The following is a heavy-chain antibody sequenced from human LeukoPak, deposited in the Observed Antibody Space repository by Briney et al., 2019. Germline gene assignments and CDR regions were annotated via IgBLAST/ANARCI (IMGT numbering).Heavy chain of an antibody. CDR1: GFTFDDYA. CDR2: ISWNSGSI. D-gene: IGHD3-10*01. CDR3: ARDPTMVRGGEYYGMDV. V-gene: IGHV3-9*01. Sequence: GRSLRLSCAASGFTFDDYAMHWVRRAPGKGLEWVSGISWNSGSIGYADSVKGRFTISRDNAKNSLYLQMNSLRAEDTAVYYCARDPTMVRGGEYYGMDVWGQGTTVTVSS. J-gene: IGHJ6*02.